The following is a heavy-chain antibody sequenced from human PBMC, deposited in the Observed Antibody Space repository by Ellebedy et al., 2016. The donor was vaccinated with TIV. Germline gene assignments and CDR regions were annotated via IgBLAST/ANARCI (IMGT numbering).Heavy chain of an antibody. CDR1: GDSITTSGYH. D-gene: IGHD1-14*01. J-gene: IGHJ4*02. CDR2: IYSSGST. Sequence: MPSETLSLTCTVSGDSITTSGYHWGWVRQPPGKGLERIGSIYSSGSTYYNPSLRSRVTISVDTSKSQFSLRLNSVTAADTAVYFCARPSHGGIIHYWGQGSLVTVSS. V-gene: IGHV4-39*01. CDR3: ARPSHGGIIHY.